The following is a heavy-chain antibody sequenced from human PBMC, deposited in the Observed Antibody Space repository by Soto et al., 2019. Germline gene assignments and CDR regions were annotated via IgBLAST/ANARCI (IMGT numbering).Heavy chain of an antibody. D-gene: IGHD7-27*01. V-gene: IGHV3-15*07. Sequence: GGSLRLSCVASGFIFTNAWMNWVRQAPGKGLEWVGRIKSKSDGGTTNYAAPVEGRFTVSRDDSKNILYLQMTGLKTEDTAMYYCTMDLGHGIGNFDHWGQGALVTVSS. CDR3: TMDLGHGIGNFDH. CDR2: IKSKSDGGTT. J-gene: IGHJ4*02. CDR1: GFIFTNAW.